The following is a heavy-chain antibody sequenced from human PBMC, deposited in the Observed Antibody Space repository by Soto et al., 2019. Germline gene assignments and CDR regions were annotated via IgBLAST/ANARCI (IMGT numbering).Heavy chain of an antibody. V-gene: IGHV1-18*01. J-gene: IGHJ4*02. CDR1: GYSFTTYG. CDR2: ISDHNGNT. D-gene: IGHD1-1*01. Sequence: QVHLVQSGAEVKKPGASVKVACKGSGYSFTTYGITWVRQAPGQGLEWMGWISDHNGNTNYAQMIQGRVTVTRDTATSTAYMELGSLRADVTAVYYCARGRYGDFWGQGALVNVSS. CDR3: ARGRYGDF.